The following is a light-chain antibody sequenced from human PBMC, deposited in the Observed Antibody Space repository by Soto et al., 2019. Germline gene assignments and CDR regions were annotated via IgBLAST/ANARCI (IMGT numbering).Light chain of an antibody. J-gene: IGKJ2*01. CDR2: QAS. CDR3: QQYNSYST. V-gene: IGKV1-5*03. Sequence: DIQMTQSPSTLSASVGDRVSITCRASQSISNWLAWYQQKPGKVPKLLIYQASTLESGVPSRFSGSGSGTEFTLTISSLQPDDFATYYCQQYNSYSTLGQGTKLEIK. CDR1: QSISNW.